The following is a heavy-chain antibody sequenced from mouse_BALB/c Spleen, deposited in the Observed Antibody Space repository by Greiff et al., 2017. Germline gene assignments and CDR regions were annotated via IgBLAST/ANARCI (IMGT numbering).Heavy chain of an antibody. J-gene: IGHJ4*01. CDR2: ISSGGSYT. CDR3: AREGTTMITTGHYYAMDY. D-gene: IGHD2-4*01. V-gene: IGHV5-9-4*01. CDR1: GFTFSSYA. Sequence: EVHLVESGGGLVKPGGSLKLSCAASGFTFSSYAMSWVRQSPEKRLEWVAEISSGGSYTYYPDTVTGRFTISRDNAKNTLYLEMSSLRSEDTAMYYCAREGTTMITTGHYYAMDYWGQGTSVTVSS.